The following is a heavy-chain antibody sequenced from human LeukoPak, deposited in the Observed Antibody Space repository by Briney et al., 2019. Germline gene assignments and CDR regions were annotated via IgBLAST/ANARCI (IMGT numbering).Heavy chain of an antibody. V-gene: IGHV4-4*07. CDR1: GASISNYY. CDR3: ARHLGNYYRNWFDP. Sequence: SETLSLTCTVSGASISNYYWSWIRQPAGKGVEWIGRIYISGSTNYNPSLKSRVTLSVDTSKNQFSLKLSSVTAADTAVYYCARHLGNYYRNWFDPWGQGTLVTVSS. D-gene: IGHD1-26*01. CDR2: IYISGST. J-gene: IGHJ5*02.